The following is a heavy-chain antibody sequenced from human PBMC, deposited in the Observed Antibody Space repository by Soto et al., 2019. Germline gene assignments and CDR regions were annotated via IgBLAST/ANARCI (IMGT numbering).Heavy chain of an antibody. V-gene: IGHV1-69*13. CDR2: IIPICGAA. CDR1: GATFSSYA. D-gene: IGHD4-4*01. CDR3: ARVVTPYNWFDP. Sequence: PVKVSSRAPGATFSSYAIIWVRQAPGQGLEWMGGIIPICGAANYAQKFQGRVTITADESTSTAYMELSSLTSEDTAVYYCARVVTPYNWFDPWGQGTLVTVSS. J-gene: IGHJ5*02.